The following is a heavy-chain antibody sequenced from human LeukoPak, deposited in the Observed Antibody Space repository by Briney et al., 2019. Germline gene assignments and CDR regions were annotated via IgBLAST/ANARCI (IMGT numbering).Heavy chain of an antibody. CDR1: GFAFNNYA. CDR3: AREEDGRYAYGL. V-gene: IGHV3-21*01. Sequence: GESLRLSCAASGFAFNNYAMHWVRLAPGRGLEWVSSISGSGNYIYYADSVKGRFTISRDTAKNSRYLQMNSLRAEDTAVYYCAREEDGRYAYGLWGQGTLVTVSS. CDR2: ISGSGNYI. D-gene: IGHD5-18*01. J-gene: IGHJ4*02.